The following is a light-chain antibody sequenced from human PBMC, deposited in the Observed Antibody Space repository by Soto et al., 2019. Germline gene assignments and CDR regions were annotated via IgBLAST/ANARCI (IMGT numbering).Light chain of an antibody. CDR1: QSVSSY. V-gene: IGKV3-11*01. CDR2: DAS. CDR3: QQYVTSPWT. Sequence: EIVLTQSPATLSLSPGERATLSCRASQSVSSYLAWYQQKPGQAPRLLIYDASNRATGIPARFSGSGSGTDFTLTISRLEPEDFAVYYCQQYVTSPWTLGQGTKVEIK. J-gene: IGKJ1*01.